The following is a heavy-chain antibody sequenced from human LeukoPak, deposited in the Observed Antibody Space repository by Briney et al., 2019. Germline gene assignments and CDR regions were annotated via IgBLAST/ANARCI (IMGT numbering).Heavy chain of an antibody. CDR2: INHSGST. D-gene: IGHD2-21*01. J-gene: IGHJ4*02. CDR1: GGSFSGYY. V-gene: IGHV4-34*01. Sequence: PSETLSLTCAVYGGSFSGYYWSWIRQPPGKGLEWIGEINHSGSTNYNPSLKSRVTISVDTSKNQFSLKLSSVSAAERAVCYCAIGRRFYSIDYWGQGTLVTVSS. CDR3: AIGRRFYSIDY.